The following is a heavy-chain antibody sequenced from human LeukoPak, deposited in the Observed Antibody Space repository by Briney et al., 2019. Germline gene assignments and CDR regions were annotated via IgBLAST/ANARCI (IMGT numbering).Heavy chain of an antibody. CDR2: INHSGST. D-gene: IGHD6-13*01. J-gene: IGHJ4*02. Sequence: SEPLSRDCDVYGGSFSGYYWSWIRQPPGKGLEWPGEINHSGSTNYNPSLKSRVTIAVDTSKNQFSLKVSSVTAADTAVYRCARGPRRPAAAPEYWGQGTLVTVSS. CDR3: ARGPRRPAAAPEY. CDR1: GGSFSGYY. V-gene: IGHV4-34*01.